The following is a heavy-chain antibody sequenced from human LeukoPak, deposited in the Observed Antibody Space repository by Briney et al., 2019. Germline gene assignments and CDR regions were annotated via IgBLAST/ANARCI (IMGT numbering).Heavy chain of an antibody. CDR3: AKGLANDILTGYNDAFDI. CDR2: IYHSGST. CDR1: GGSISSGGYY. J-gene: IGHJ3*02. D-gene: IGHD3-9*01. V-gene: IGHV4-30-2*01. Sequence: SETLSLTCTVSGGSISSGGYYWSWIRQPPGKGLEWIGYIYHSGSTYYNPSLKSRVTISVDRSKNQFSLKLSSVTAADTAVYYCAKGLANDILTGYNDAFDIWGQGTMVTVSS.